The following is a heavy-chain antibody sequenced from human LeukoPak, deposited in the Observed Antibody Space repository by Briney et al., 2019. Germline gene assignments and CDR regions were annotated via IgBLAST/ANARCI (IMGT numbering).Heavy chain of an antibody. J-gene: IGHJ4*02. CDR1: GYTFTSYG. D-gene: IGHD3-16*02. Sequence: GASVKVSCTASGYTFTSYGISWVRQAPGQGLEWMGWISAYNGNTNYAQKLQGRVTMTTDTSTSTAYMELSRLRSDDTAVYYCARDFGYDYVWGSYRWPDYWGQGTLVTVSS. CDR2: ISAYNGNT. CDR3: ARDFGYDYVWGSYRWPDY. V-gene: IGHV1-18*01.